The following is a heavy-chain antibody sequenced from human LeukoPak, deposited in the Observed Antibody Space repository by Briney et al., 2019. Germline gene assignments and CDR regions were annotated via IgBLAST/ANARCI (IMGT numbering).Heavy chain of an antibody. CDR3: AKTGSSWAHSDY. CDR2: INWDGSST. V-gene: IGHV3-43D*04. CDR1: GFTFDDYA. D-gene: IGHD6-13*01. J-gene: IGHJ4*02. Sequence: GGSLRLSCAASGFTFDDYAMHWVRQAPGKGLEWVSLINWDGSSTYYADSVKGRFTISRDNSKNSLYLQMNSLRAEDTALYYCAKTGSSWAHSDYWGQGTLVTVSS.